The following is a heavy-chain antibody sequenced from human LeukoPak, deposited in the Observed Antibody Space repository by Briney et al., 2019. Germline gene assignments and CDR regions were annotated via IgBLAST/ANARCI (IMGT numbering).Heavy chain of an antibody. V-gene: IGHV4-34*01. J-gene: IGHJ6*03. CDR1: GGSFSGYY. D-gene: IGHD3-10*01. CDR2: INHSGST. Sequence: SETLSLTCAVYGGSFSGYYWSSIRQPPGKGLEWIGEINHSGSTNYNPSLESRVTISVDTSKNQFSLKLSSVTAADTAVYYCARGRRGFREKNYYYMDVWGKGTTVTVSS. CDR3: ARGRRGFREKNYYYMDV.